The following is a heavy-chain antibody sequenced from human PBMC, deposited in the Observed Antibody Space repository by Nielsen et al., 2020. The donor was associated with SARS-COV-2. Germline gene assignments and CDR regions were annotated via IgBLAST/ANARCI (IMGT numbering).Heavy chain of an antibody. CDR1: GFTFSGSA. Sequence: GESLKISCAASGFTFSGSAMHWVRQASGKGLEWVGRIRSKANSYATAYAASVKGRFTISRDDSKNTAYLQMNSLKTEDTAVYYCTRRSSGVAYWGQGTLVTVSS. D-gene: IGHD2-15*01. V-gene: IGHV3-73*01. CDR2: IRSKANSYAT. J-gene: IGHJ4*02. CDR3: TRRSSGVAY.